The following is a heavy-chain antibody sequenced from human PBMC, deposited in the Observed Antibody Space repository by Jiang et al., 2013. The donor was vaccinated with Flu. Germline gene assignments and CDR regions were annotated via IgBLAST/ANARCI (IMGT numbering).Heavy chain of an antibody. CDR2: INTNTGNP. CDR3: ARDPTDAMIVGGWFDP. CDR1: GYTFTSYA. D-gene: IGHD3-22*01. Sequence: PGASVKVSCKASGYTFTSYAMNWVRQAPGQGLEWMGWINTNTGNPTYAQGFTGRFVFSLDTSVSTAYLQISSLKAEDTAVYYCARDPTDAMIVGGWFDPWGQGTLVTVSS. V-gene: IGHV7-4-1*02. J-gene: IGHJ5*02.